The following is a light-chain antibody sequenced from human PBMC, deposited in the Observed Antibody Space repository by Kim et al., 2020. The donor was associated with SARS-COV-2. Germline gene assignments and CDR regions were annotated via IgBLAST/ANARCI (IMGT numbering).Light chain of an antibody. J-gene: IGLJ2*01. CDR2: EVS. Sequence: QSVLTQPASVSGSPGQSITISCTGTSSDVGSYNLVSWYQQHPGKAPKLMIFEVSKRPSGVSNRFSGSKSGNTASLTISDIQAEDEADYYCCSYAGSSTYVLFGGGTQLTVL. CDR3: CSYAGSSTYVL. V-gene: IGLV2-23*02. CDR1: SSDVGSYNL.